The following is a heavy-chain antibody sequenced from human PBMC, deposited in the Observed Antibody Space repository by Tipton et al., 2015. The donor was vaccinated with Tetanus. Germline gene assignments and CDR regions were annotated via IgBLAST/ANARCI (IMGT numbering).Heavy chain of an antibody. Sequence: QLVQSGAEVKKPGASVKLSCKTSGYTFTQYYLHWVRQAPGQGLEWMGMIYPSDGSTSYAEKLQGRVTMTRDTPTSTVYMEMSSLRSEDTAVYYCARDREVFDYWGQGTKVTVSP. CDR1: GYTFTQYY. D-gene: IGHD1-26*01. J-gene: IGHJ3*01. CDR2: IYPSDGST. V-gene: IGHV1-46*04. CDR3: ARDREVFDY.